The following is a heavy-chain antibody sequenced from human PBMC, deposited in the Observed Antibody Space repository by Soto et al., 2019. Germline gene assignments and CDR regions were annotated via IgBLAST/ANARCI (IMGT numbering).Heavy chain of an antibody. CDR2: IDTSYSYS. Sequence: GESLKISCKGSGYSFTKYWIIWVRQVPGKGLEWMGRIDTSYSYSHYSPSFQGHVTISVDKSISTGYLQWSSLRASDTAMYYCARYCSSSSCSQLYGMDVWGQGTTVTVSS. D-gene: IGHD2-15*01. CDR3: ARYCSSSSCSQLYGMDV. V-gene: IGHV5-10-1*01. CDR1: GYSFTKYW. J-gene: IGHJ6*02.